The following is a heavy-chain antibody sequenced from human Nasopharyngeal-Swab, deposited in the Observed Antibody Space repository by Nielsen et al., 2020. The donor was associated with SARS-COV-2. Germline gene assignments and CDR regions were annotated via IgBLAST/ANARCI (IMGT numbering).Heavy chain of an antibody. J-gene: IGHJ6*03. CDR3: ARYHYLDV. CDR2: FYSTETP. CDR1: GASVSDYY. Sequence: GSLRLSCTVSGASVSDYYWSWVRQPPGKGLEWLGSFYSTETPDYNPSHNSRVVVSIDTSKNQLSLRLTSVTAADTAVYYCARYHYLDVWGKGTTVTVSS. V-gene: IGHV4-59*02.